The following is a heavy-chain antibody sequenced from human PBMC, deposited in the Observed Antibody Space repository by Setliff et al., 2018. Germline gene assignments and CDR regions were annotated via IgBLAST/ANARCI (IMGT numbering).Heavy chain of an antibody. V-gene: IGHV1-18*01. Sequence: SVKVSCKTSGFRFTSLGFSWVRQAPGQGLEWMGWISPYSGESNYAQKFQDRLTVTADTSTKTTYMELRSLTSDDTAVYFCTRSRGPRVVLATDFDFWSQGTRVTVSS. CDR3: TRSRGPRVVLATDFDF. CDR2: ISPYSGES. D-gene: IGHD3-16*01. CDR1: GFRFTSLG. J-gene: IGHJ4*02.